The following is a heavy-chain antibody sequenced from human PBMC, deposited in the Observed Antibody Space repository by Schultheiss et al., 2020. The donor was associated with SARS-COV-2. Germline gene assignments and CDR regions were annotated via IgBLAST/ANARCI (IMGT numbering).Heavy chain of an antibody. CDR3: AKGRRGAWYSALDY. Sequence: GGSLRLSCAASGFTFSSYGMHWVRQAPGKGLEWVSAISGSGGSTYYADSVKGRFTISRDNSKNTLYLQMNSLRAEDTAVYYCAKGRRGAWYSALDYWGQGTLVTVSS. D-gene: IGHD2-15*01. V-gene: IGHV3-23*01. CDR1: GFTFSSYG. CDR2: ISGSGGST. J-gene: IGHJ4*02.